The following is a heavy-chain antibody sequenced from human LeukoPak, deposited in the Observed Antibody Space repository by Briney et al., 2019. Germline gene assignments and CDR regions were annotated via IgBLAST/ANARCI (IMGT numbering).Heavy chain of an antibody. D-gene: IGHD4-17*01. CDR3: ARGHALRFKGGWFDP. V-gene: IGHV4-34*01. Sequence: PSETLSLTCAVYGGSFSGYYWSWIRQPPGKGLEWIGEINHSGSTNYNPSLKSRVTISVDTSKNQFSLKLSSVTAADTAVYYCARGHALRFKGGWFDPWGQGTLVTVSS. J-gene: IGHJ5*02. CDR1: GGSFSGYY. CDR2: INHSGST.